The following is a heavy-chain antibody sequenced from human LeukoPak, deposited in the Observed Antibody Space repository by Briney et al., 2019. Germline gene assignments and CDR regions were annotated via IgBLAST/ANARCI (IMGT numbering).Heavy chain of an antibody. CDR2: IIPFFDTT. CDR1: GGAFISYA. CDR3: ARMKGYSYSDY. J-gene: IGHJ4*02. V-gene: IGHV1-69*13. D-gene: IGHD5-18*01. Sequence: GASVKVSCKASGGAFISYAISWVRQAPGQGLEWMGGIIPFFDTTNYAQKFQGRVTITADESTSTAYMELSSLRSEDTAVYYCARMKGYSYSDYWGQGTLVTVSS.